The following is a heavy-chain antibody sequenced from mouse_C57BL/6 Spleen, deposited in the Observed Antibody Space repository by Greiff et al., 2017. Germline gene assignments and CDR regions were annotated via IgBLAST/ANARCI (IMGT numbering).Heavy chain of an antibody. V-gene: IGHV5-6*01. D-gene: IGHD1-1*01. CDR3: ARQGITGFDY. CDR1: GFTFSSYG. J-gene: IGHJ2*01. Sequence: EVKLVESGGDLVKPGGSLKLSCAASGFTFSSYGMSWVRQTPDKRLEWVATISSGGSYTYYPDSVKGRFTISRDNAKNTRYLQMSSLKSEDTAMYYCARQGITGFDYWGQGTTLTVSS. CDR2: ISSGGSYT.